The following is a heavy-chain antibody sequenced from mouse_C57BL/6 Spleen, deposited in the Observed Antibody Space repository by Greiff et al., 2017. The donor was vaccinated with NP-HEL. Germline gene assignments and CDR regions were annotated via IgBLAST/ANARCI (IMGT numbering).Heavy chain of an antibody. CDR2: ISYDGSN. V-gene: IGHV3-6*01. CDR1: GYSITSGYY. D-gene: IGHD2-4*01. Sequence: VQLKQSGPGLVKPSQSLSLTCSVTGYSITSGYYWNWIRQFPGNKLEWMGYISYDGSNNYNPSLKNRISITRDTSKNQFFLKLNSVTTEDTATYYCARYDYDREYYFDYWGQGTTLTVSS. J-gene: IGHJ2*01. CDR3: ARYDYDREYYFDY.